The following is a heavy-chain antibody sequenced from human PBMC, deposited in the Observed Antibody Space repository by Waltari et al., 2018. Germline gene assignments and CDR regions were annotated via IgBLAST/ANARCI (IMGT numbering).Heavy chain of an antibody. CDR3: AKDCSGGSCSRSDAFDI. J-gene: IGHJ3*02. D-gene: IGHD2-15*01. CDR1: GGTFSSYA. CDR2: IIPIFGTA. Sequence: QVQLVQSGAEVKKPGSSVKVSCKASGGTFSSYAISWVRQAPGQGLEWMGRIIPIFGTANYEQKFQGRVTITADKSTSTAYMELSSLRSEDTAVYYCAKDCSGGSCSRSDAFDIWGQGTMVTVSS. V-gene: IGHV1-69*08.